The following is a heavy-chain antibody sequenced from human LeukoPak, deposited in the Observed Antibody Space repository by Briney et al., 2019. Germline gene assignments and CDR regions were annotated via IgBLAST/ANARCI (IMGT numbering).Heavy chain of an antibody. CDR2: IYYSGST. V-gene: IGHV4-59*01. J-gene: IGHJ4*02. D-gene: IGHD3-3*01. Sequence: PSETLSLTCTVSGVSISSYYWSWIRQPPGKGLEWIGYIYYSGSTNYNPSLKSRVTISVDTSKNQFSLKLSSVTAADTAVYYCARDVFRSKGYFDYWGQGTLVTVSS. CDR3: ARDVFRSKGYFDY. CDR1: GVSISSYY.